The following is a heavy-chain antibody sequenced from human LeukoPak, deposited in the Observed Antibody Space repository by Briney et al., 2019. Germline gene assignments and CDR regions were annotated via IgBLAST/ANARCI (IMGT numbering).Heavy chain of an antibody. CDR3: ARGSTRYDY. Sequence: SETLSLTCTVSGGSITSSTYYWGWIRQPPGKGLEWIGNIYYSGTTYYNPSLKSRVTISVDTPKNQFSLKLTSVTAADTAVYFCARGSTRYDYWGQGTLVTVSS. J-gene: IGHJ4*02. D-gene: IGHD2-2*01. CDR1: GGSITSSTYY. V-gene: IGHV4-39*07. CDR2: IYYSGTT.